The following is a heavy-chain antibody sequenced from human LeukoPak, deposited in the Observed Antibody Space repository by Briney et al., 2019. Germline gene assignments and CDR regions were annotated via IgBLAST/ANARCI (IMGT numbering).Heavy chain of an antibody. V-gene: IGHV3-23*01. CDR1: GFTFSIYA. J-gene: IGHJ4*02. CDR3: AKDLRPHY. CDR2: VSGCGDTT. Sequence: GGSLSLSCAASGFTFSIYAMSWVRQAPGKGLEWVSGVSGCGDTTYYADSVKGRFTISGDNSKNTLYLQMNSLRADDTAVYYCAKDLRPHYWGQGTLVTVSS.